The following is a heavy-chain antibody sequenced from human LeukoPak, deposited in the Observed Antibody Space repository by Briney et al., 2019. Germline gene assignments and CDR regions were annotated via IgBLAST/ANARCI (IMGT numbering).Heavy chain of an antibody. CDR2: MNPNSGNT. CDR1: GHTFTSYD. CDR3: AREVDEINDGSNWFDP. J-gene: IGHJ5*02. D-gene: IGHD1-1*01. Sequence: APVKVSCKASGHTFTSYDINWVRQAPGQGLEWMGWMNPNSGNTGYAQKFQGRVTITRNTSISTAYMELSSLRSEDTAVYYCAREVDEINDGSNWFDPWGQGTLVTVSS. V-gene: IGHV1-8*03.